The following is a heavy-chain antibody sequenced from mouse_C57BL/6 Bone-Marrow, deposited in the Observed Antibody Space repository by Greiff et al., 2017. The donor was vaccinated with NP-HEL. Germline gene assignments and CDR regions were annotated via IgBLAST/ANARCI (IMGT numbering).Heavy chain of an antibody. CDR3: ARCDYYDGSTYRYFDV. J-gene: IGHJ1*03. CDR2: IFPGSGST. D-gene: IGHD1-1*01. CDR1: GYTFTSHW. V-gene: IGHV1-56*01. Sequence: VQLQQSGPELVRPGASVKISCKAPGYTFTSHWMQWVRQRPGQGLEWIGEIFPGSGSTYYTAKFQGKATLTVDTSSSTAYLQLSSLTSEDSAVYFCARCDYYDGSTYRYFDVWGTGTTVTVSS.